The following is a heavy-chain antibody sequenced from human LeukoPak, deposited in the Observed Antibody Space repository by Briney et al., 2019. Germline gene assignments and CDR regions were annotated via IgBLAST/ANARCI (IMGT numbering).Heavy chain of an antibody. CDR1: GYTFTSYY. J-gene: IGHJ4*02. D-gene: IGHD1-26*01. CDR2: INPSGGRT. V-gene: IGHV1-46*01. Sequence: ASVKVPCKASGYTFTSYYMHWVRQAPGQGLEWMGIINPSGGRTTYAQKFQGRVTMTRDMSTSTVYMELSSLRSEDTAVYYCARDRSVVGATPLYFDYWGQGTLVTVSS. CDR3: ARDRSVVGATPLYFDY.